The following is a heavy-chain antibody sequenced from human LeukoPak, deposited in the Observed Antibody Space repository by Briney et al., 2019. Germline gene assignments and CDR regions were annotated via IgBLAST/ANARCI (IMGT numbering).Heavy chain of an antibody. J-gene: IGHJ4*02. CDR3: ARWATSFDF. CDR1: ASTVSDYW. CDR2: IKQDGSQK. V-gene: IGHV3-7*01. D-gene: IGHD2-2*01. Sequence: GRSLRLSCAASASTVSDYWMSWVRQAPGKGLEWVVNIKQDGSQKYYVDSVTGRFTISREIAKNSLYLQMNHLRAEDTAVYYCARWATSFDFWGQGTLVTVFS.